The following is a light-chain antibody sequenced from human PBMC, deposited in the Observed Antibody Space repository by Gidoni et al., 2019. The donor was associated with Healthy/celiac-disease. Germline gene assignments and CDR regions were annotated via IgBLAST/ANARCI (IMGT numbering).Light chain of an antibody. V-gene: IGKV2-28*01. Sequence: DLAMTQSPLSLPVTPGEPASISGRSSQSLLHSIGYNYLDWYLQKPGQSPQLLIYLGSNRASGVPDRFSGSGSGTDFTLKISRVEAEDVGVYYCRQALQTPTFGQGTKVEIK. CDR2: LGS. CDR1: QSLLHSIGYNY. J-gene: IGKJ1*01. CDR3: RQALQTPT.